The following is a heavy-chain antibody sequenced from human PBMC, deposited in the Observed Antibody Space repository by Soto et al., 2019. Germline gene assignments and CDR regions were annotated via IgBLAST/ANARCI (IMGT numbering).Heavy chain of an antibody. J-gene: IGHJ3*02. CDR2: IYSGGNT. CDR3: ARERPPSTSGYYYNDAFDI. CDR1: GFTVSNNY. D-gene: IGHD3-22*01. V-gene: IGHV3-53*01. Sequence: GGSLRLSCAASGFTVSNNYMSWVRQAPGKGLEWVSVIYSGGNTKYADSVKGRFTISRDTSKNTLYLQMNSLRAEDTAVYYCARERPPSTSGYYYNDAFDIWGQGTMVTVSS.